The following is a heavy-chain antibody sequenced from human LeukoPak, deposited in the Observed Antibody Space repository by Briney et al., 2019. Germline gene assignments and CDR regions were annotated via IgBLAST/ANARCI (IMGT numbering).Heavy chain of an antibody. D-gene: IGHD3-22*01. CDR1: GGSISSGSYY. V-gene: IGHV4-61*02. J-gene: IGHJ6*03. Sequence: PSETLSLTCTVSGGSISSGSYYWSWIRQPAGKGLEWIGRIYTSGSINYNPSLKSRVTISVDTSKNQFSLKLSSVTAADTAVYYCAREDHNYYDSSGYRNNHYYYYMDVWGKGTTVTISS. CDR3: AREDHNYYDSSGYRNNHYYYYMDV. CDR2: IYTSGSI.